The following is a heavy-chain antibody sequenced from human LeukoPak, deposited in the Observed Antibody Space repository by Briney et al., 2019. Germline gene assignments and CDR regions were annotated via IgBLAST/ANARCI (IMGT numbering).Heavy chain of an antibody. D-gene: IGHD6-19*01. CDR3: AKNLVAVAGFFDY. Sequence: GGSVRLSCAASGFTFSSYAMSWVRQAPGKGLEWVSAISGSGGSTYYADSVRGRFTISRDNSKNTLYLQMNSLRAEDTAVYYCAKNLVAVAGFFDYWGQGTLVTVSS. CDR1: GFTFSSYA. V-gene: IGHV3-23*01. J-gene: IGHJ4*02. CDR2: ISGSGGST.